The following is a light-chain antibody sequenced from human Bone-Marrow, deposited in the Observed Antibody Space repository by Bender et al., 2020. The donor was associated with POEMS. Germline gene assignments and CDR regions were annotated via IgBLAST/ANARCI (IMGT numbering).Light chain of an antibody. CDR3: QSYDNSLGGWV. CDR2: GYN. J-gene: IGLJ3*02. V-gene: IGLV1-47*02. CDR1: SSNIGSNY. Sequence: QSVLTQPPSAFGTPGQRVAIPCSGSSSNIGSNYVYWYQHLPGAAPKLLIYGYNNRPSGVPDRFSGSKSGTSASLAITGLQAEDEGDYYCQSYDNSLGGWVFGGGTKLTVL.